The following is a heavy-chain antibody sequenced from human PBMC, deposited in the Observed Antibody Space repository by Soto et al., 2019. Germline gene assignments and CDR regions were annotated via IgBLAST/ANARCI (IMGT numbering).Heavy chain of an antibody. CDR3: AGAVTAIPLDY. V-gene: IGHV1-18*01. D-gene: IGHD2-21*02. CDR1: GYTFTSYG. Sequence: QVQLVQSGAEVKKPGASVKVSCKASGYTFTSYGISWVRQAPGQGLEWMGWISAYNGNTNYAQKLQGRVTMTTDTATSTAYMELSSLRSDETVVYYCAGAVTAIPLDYCGQGTLGTVCS. J-gene: IGHJ4*02. CDR2: ISAYNGNT.